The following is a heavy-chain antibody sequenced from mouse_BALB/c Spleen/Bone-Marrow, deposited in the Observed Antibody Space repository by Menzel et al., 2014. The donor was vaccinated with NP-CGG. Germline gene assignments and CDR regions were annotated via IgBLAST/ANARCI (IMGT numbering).Heavy chain of an antibody. V-gene: IGHV1-82*01. CDR3: ARSDGYRTMDY. J-gene: IGHJ4*01. Sequence: VNLVESGPELVKSGASVKISCKASGYAFSSSWMNWVKQRPGQGLEWIGRIYPGDGDTNYNGKFKGKATLTADKSSSTAYMQLSSLTSVDSAVYFCARSDGYRTMDYWGQGTSVTVSS. CDR2: IYPGDGDT. CDR1: GYAFSSSW. D-gene: IGHD2-3*01.